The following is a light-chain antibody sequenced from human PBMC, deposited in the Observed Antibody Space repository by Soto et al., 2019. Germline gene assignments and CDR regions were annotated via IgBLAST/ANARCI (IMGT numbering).Light chain of an antibody. CDR3: CSYAGSSTYVV. CDR2: EVS. J-gene: IGLJ2*01. Sequence: QSVLTQPASVSGSPGQSITISCTGTSSDVGSYNLVSWYQQHQGKAPKLMTYEVSKRPSGVSNRFSGSKSGNTASLTISGLQAEDEADYYCCSYAGSSTYVVFGGGTKLTVL. CDR1: SSDVGSYNL. V-gene: IGLV2-23*02.